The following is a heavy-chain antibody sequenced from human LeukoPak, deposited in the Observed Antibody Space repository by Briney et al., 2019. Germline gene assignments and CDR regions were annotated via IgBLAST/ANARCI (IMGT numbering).Heavy chain of an antibody. CDR1: GGTFSSYA. J-gene: IGHJ4*02. CDR3: ASGVYSSSWYYFDY. Sequence: SVKVSCKASGGTFSSYAISWVRQAPGQGLEWMGRIIPILGIANHAQKFQGRVTITADKSTSTAYMELSSLRSEDTAVYYCASGVYSSSWYYFDYWGQGTLVTVSS. CDR2: IIPILGIA. D-gene: IGHD6-13*01. V-gene: IGHV1-69*04.